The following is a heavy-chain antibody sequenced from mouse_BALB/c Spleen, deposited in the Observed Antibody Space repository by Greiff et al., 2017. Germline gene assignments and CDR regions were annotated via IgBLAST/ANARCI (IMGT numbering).Heavy chain of an antibody. Sequence: DVHLVESGGGLVQPGGSLKLSCAASGFTFSSYGMSWVRQTPDKRLEWVATISSGGSYTYYPDSVKGRFTISRDNAKNTLYLQMSSLKSEDTAMYYCASSTVAYWGQGTLVTVSA. CDR2: ISSGGSYT. D-gene: IGHD4-1*02. J-gene: IGHJ3*01. V-gene: IGHV5-6*01. CDR1: GFTFSSYG. CDR3: ASSTVAY.